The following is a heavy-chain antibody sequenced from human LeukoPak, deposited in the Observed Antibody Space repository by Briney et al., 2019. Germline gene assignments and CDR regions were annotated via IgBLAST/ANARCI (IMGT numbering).Heavy chain of an antibody. CDR3: ARRPRTIFYYMDV. V-gene: IGHV1-69*13. Sequence: TVKVSCKASGGTFSSYAISWVRQAPGQGLEWMGGIIPIFGTVNYAQKFQGRVTITADESTSTAYMELSSLRSEDTAVYYCARRPRTIFYYMDVWGKGTTVTVSS. CDR1: GGTFSSYA. D-gene: IGHD1/OR15-1a*01. J-gene: IGHJ6*03. CDR2: IIPIFGTV.